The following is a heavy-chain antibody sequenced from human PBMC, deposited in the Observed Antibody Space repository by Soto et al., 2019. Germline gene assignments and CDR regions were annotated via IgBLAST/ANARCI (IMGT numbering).Heavy chain of an antibody. CDR3: AKASSGSLHYYYYGMDV. CDR1: GFTFSSYA. J-gene: IGHJ6*02. CDR2: ISGSGGST. V-gene: IGHV3-23*01. Sequence: EVQLLESGGGLVQPGGSLRLSCAASGFTFSSYAMSWVRQAPGKGLEWVSAISGSGGSTYYADSVKGRFTISRDNSKNTLYLQMNGLRAEDTAVYYCAKASSGSLHYYYYGMDVWGQGTTVTVSS. D-gene: IGHD3-10*01.